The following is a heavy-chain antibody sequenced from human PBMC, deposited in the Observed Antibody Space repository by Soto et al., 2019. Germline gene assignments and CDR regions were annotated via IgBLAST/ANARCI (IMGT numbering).Heavy chain of an antibody. D-gene: IGHD3-22*01. CDR2: ISAYNGNT. CDR3: AGDYYDSSCVFDA. J-gene: IGHJ5*02. Sequence: QDQLVQSGAEVKKPGASVKVSCKASGYTFTGYGISWVRQAPGQGLEWMGWISAYNGNTNYAPNLQGRVTLTTDTTTSPAYMELRRLRSDDTAVYYCAGDYYDSSCVFDAWGQGTLVTVSS. V-gene: IGHV1-18*01. CDR1: GYTFTGYG.